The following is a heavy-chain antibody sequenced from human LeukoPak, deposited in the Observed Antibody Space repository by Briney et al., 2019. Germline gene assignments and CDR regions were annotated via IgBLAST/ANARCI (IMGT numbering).Heavy chain of an antibody. D-gene: IGHD3-22*01. CDR2: LTTSGSTK. CDR3: ARDRDPGYYDTNGYRRVNAFDI. V-gene: IGHV3-48*03. J-gene: IGHJ3*02. CDR1: GFTFSNYE. Sequence: GGSLRLSCATSGFTFSNYEMNWVRQAPGKGLEWISYLTTSGSTKYYADSVKGRFTISRDNAKNSLFLQMNSLRAEDTAVYYCARDRDPGYYDTNGYRRVNAFDIWGQGKMVTVSS.